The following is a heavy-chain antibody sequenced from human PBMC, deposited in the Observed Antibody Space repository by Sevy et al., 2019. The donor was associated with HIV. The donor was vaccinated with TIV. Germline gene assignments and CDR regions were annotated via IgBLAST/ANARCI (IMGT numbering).Heavy chain of an antibody. Sequence: ASVKVSCKAYGYTFTNYRINWVRQAPGQGLEWMGWISPYNGDTNYAQKFQGRVSMTTDTSTTTGYMELRSLRPDDTAVYYCARDSCSGGSCYQSGVYWGQGTLVTVSS. CDR1: GYTFTNYR. J-gene: IGHJ4*02. D-gene: IGHD2-15*01. CDR2: ISPYNGDT. CDR3: ARDSCSGGSCYQSGVY. V-gene: IGHV1-18*01.